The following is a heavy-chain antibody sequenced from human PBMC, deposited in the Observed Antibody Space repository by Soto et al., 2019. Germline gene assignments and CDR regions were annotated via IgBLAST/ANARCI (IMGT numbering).Heavy chain of an antibody. J-gene: IGHJ3*02. CDR1: GFTFSTYA. V-gene: IGHV3-23*01. Sequence: GGSLRLSCVASGFTFSTYAMSWVRQAPGKGLEWISALTPSGGETFYADSVKGRFTISRDNSMNALYLQMNSLRIEDTAVYYCAHPRGYGVFDAYDIWGQGTMVTVSS. D-gene: IGHD4-17*01. CDR2: LTPSGGET. CDR3: AHPRGYGVFDAYDI.